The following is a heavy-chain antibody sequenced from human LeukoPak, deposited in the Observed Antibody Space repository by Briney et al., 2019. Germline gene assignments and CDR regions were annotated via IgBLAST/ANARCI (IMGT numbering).Heavy chain of an antibody. V-gene: IGHV3-33*01. Sequence: HAGGSLRLSCAASGFTFSSYGMHWVRQAPGKGLEWVAVIWYDGSNKYYADSVKGRFTISRDNSKNTLYLQMNSLRAEDTAVYYCAREGGDGYNYFDYWGQGTLVTVSS. J-gene: IGHJ4*02. CDR2: IWYDGSNK. CDR1: GFTFSSYG. D-gene: IGHD5-24*01. CDR3: AREGGDGYNYFDY.